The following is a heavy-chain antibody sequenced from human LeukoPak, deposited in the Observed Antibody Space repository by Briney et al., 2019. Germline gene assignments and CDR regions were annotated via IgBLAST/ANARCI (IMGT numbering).Heavy chain of an antibody. J-gene: IGHJ6*02. V-gene: IGHV4-39*02. Sequence: SETLSLTCIVSGGSISSISSNDYHWGWIRQPPGKGLEWIGSIYYSGSTYYNPSLKSRVTISVDTSKNQFSLKLSSVTAADTALYYCAREMGVVTAHGIDVWGQGTTVTVSS. D-gene: IGHD4-23*01. CDR2: IYYSGST. CDR1: GGSISSISSNDYH. CDR3: AREMGVVTAHGIDV.